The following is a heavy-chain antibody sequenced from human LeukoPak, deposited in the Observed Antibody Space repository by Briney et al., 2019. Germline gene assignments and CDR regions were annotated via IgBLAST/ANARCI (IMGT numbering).Heavy chain of an antibody. CDR2: IYHSGST. CDR1: GGSISSSNW. D-gene: IGHD2-21*02. CDR3: ARDQATSAYCGGDCYSGFDY. V-gene: IGHV4-4*02. J-gene: IGHJ4*02. Sequence: SETLSVTCAVSGGSISSSNWWSWVGQPPGKGREWIGEIYHSGSTNYNPSLKSRVTISVDKSKNQFSLKLSSVTAADTAVYYCARDQATSAYCGGDCYSGFDYWGQGTLVTVSS.